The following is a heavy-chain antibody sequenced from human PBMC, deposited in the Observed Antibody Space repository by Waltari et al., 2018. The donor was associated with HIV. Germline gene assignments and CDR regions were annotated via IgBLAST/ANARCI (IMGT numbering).Heavy chain of an antibody. CDR2: ISGSCGTT. CDR1: GFTFRGFA. D-gene: IGHD6-19*01. J-gene: IGHJ4*02. V-gene: IGHV3-23*01. Sequence: EVQLLESGGGLVQHGGSLRLSCAASGFTFRGFAMSWVRQGPGKGRGYVSLISGSCGTTYYTDSVRDRFIISRDDSQNTLSLQMDSLTTNDTAVYYCAKEASVSAGPLDSWGQGIVVIVSS. CDR3: AKEASVSAGPLDS.